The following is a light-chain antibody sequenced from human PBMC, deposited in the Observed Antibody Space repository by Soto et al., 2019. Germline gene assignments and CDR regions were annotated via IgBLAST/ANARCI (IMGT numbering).Light chain of an antibody. CDR2: DVT. CDR3: CSYPGSHTWV. J-gene: IGLJ3*02. Sequence: QSVLTQPRSVSGSPGQSVTISCTGTNSDIGTYKYVSWYQQNPGKAPRVMIYDVTKRPSGVPDRFSGSTSGNTASLTISGLQAEDEADYYCCSYPGSHTWVFGGGTKLTVL. CDR1: NSDIGTYKY. V-gene: IGLV2-11*01.